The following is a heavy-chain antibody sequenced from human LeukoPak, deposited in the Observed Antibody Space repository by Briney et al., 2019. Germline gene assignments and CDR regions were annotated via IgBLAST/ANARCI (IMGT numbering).Heavy chain of an antibody. Sequence: ASVKVSCKASGYTYTSYYMHWVRQAPGQGLEWMGIINPSGGSTSYAQKFQGRVTMTRDTSTSTVYMELSSLRSEDTAAYYCARDPLEVDTAMGPGRAFDIWGQGTMVTVSS. CDR1: GYTYTSYY. V-gene: IGHV1-46*01. D-gene: IGHD5-18*01. J-gene: IGHJ3*02. CDR3: ARDPLEVDTAMGPGRAFDI. CDR2: INPSGGST.